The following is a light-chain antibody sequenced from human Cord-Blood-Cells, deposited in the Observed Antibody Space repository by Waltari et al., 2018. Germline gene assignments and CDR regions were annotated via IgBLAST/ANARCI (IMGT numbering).Light chain of an antibody. CDR3: QAWDSSTVAV. J-gene: IGLJ2*01. V-gene: IGLV3-1*01. CDR2: QDS. Sequence: SYELTQPPSVSVSPGQTASITCSGDTLGDKYACWYQQKPGQSPVLVIYQDSKRPSVIPERFSGSNSGNTATLTISGTQAMDEADYYCQAWDSSTVAVFGGGTKLTVL. CDR1: TLGDKY.